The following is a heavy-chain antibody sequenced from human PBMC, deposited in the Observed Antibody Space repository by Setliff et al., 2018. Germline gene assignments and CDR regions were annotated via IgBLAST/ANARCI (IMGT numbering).Heavy chain of an antibody. D-gene: IGHD3-22*01. CDR1: GYTFTSYA. J-gene: IGHJ4*02. CDR2: INAGNGNT. V-gene: IGHV1-3*01. CDR3: ARERGSYDSSTHYTYYFDY. Sequence: GASVKVSCKASGYTFTSYAMHWVRQAPGQRLEWMGWINAGNGNTKYSQKFQGRVTITRDTSASTAYMELSSLRSEDTAVYFCARERGSYDSSTHYTYYFDYWGQGTLVTVSS.